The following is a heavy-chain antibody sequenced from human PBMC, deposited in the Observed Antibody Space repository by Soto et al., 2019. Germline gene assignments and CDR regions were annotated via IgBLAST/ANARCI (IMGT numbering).Heavy chain of an antibody. CDR3: AARRRYGPLLY. CDR1: GGSISSSSYY. J-gene: IGHJ4*02. V-gene: IGHV4-39*01. Sequence: QLQLQESGPGLVKPSETLSLTCTVSGGSISSSSYYWGWIRQPPGKGLEWIGSIYYSGSTYYNPSLKSRVTISVDTSKNQFSLKLSSVTAADTAVYYCAARRRYGPLLYWGQGTLVTVSS. CDR2: IYYSGST. D-gene: IGHD5-18*01.